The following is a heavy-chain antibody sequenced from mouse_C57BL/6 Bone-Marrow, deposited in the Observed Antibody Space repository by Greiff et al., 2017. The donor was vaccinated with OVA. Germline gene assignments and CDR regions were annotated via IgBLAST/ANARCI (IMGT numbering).Heavy chain of an antibody. Sequence: QVQLQQPGTELVKPGASVKLSCKASGYTFTSYWMHWVKQRPGQGLEWIGNINPSNGGTNYNEKFKSKATLTVDKSSSTAYMELRSLTSEDSAVYYCARSLIYYGNLWFAYWGQGTLVTVSA. CDR3: ARSLIYYGNLWFAY. CDR1: GYTFTSYW. CDR2: INPSNGGT. J-gene: IGHJ3*01. V-gene: IGHV1-53*01. D-gene: IGHD2-1*01.